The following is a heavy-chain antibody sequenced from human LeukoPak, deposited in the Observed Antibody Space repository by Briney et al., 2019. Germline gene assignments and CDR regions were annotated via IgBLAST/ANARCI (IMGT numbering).Heavy chain of an antibody. CDR1: EFIFSDYA. D-gene: IGHD1-26*01. CDR3: AKDRRIVGATVWVY. V-gene: IGHV3-23*01. J-gene: IGHJ4*02. Sequence: GGSLRLSCAASEFIFSDYAMGWVRQAPGKGLEWVSAISGSGGSTYYADSVKGRFTISRDNSKNTLYLQMNSLRAEDTAVYYCAKDRRIVGATVWVYWGQGTLVTVSS. CDR2: ISGSGGST.